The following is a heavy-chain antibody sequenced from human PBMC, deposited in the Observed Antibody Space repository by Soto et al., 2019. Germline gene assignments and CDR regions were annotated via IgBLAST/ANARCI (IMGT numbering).Heavy chain of an antibody. V-gene: IGHV4-34*01. J-gene: IGHJ4*02. Sequence: SEPLSLTCAVDGGSFSGYYLSWIRQPPGKGLEWIGEINHSGSTNYNPSLKSRVTISVDTSKNQFSLKLSSVTAADTAVYYCARGLGSGTYGEWGQGTLVTVSS. CDR2: INHSGST. CDR3: ARGLGSGTYGE. D-gene: IGHD3-10*01. CDR1: GGSFSGYY.